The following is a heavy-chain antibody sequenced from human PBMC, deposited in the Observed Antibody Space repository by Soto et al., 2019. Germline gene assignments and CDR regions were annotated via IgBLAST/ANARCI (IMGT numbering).Heavy chain of an antibody. J-gene: IGHJ6*02. CDR3: ARTGVVPAALYYYYYGMDV. Sequence: SETLSLTCTVSGGSISSYYWSWIRQPPGKGLEWIGYIYYSGSTNYNPSLTSRVTISVDTSKNQFSLKLSSVTAADTAVYYCARTGVVPAALYYYYYGMDVWGQGTTVTVSS. CDR1: GGSISSYY. V-gene: IGHV4-59*01. CDR2: IYYSGST. D-gene: IGHD2-2*01.